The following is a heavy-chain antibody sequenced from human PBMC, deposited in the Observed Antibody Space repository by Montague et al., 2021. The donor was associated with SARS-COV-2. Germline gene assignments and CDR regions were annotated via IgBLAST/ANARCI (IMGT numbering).Heavy chain of an antibody. CDR2: IYANGNF. J-gene: IGHJ5*02. Sequence: WIGRIYANGNFDYNPSLNSRVSMSMDTSKQEFSMRLISVTAADTAVYYCARDAYYFGPGRKNHGAFDPWGQGILFTVSS. D-gene: IGHD2/OR15-2a*01. V-gene: IGHV4-4*07. CDR3: ARDAYYFGPGRKNHGAFDP.